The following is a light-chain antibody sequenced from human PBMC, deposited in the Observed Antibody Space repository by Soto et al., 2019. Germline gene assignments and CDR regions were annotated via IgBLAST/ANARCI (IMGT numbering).Light chain of an antibody. CDR2: DTS. CDR1: QDIDKY. J-gene: IGKJ1*01. V-gene: IGKV1-33*01. Sequence: DILMTQSPSSLSASVGDRVTITCQASQDIDKYLNWYQQKPGKAPKLLICDTSNLETGVPSRFTGSRSGTQFTFTISSLQPGDVATYYCQQYHSLPRTFGQGTKVDIK. CDR3: QQYHSLPRT.